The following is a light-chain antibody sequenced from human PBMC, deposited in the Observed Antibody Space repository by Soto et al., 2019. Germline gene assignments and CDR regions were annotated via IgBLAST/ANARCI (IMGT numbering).Light chain of an antibody. Sequence: QSVLTQPASVSGSPGQSITFSCTGTSSDIGRYNYVSWYQHHPGKAPKLLISEVSNRPSGVSNRFSASKSGNTASLTISGLQAEDEADYYCSSYTTARTQVFGTGTKVTVL. J-gene: IGLJ1*01. V-gene: IGLV2-14*01. CDR2: EVS. CDR3: SSYTTARTQV. CDR1: SSDIGRYNY.